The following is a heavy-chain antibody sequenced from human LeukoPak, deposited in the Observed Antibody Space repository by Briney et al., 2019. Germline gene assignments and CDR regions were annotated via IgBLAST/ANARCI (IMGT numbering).Heavy chain of an antibody. V-gene: IGHV3-66*01. CDR1: GFTFSSNY. D-gene: IGHD2-15*01. CDR3: ARGYCRGGSCPFDY. Sequence: GGSLRLSCVASGFTFSSNYMSWVRQAPGKGLEWVSVIYSGGSTDYADSVKGRFTISRDNSKNTLYLQMNSLRAEDMAVYYCARGYCRGGSCPFDYWGQGTLVTVSS. J-gene: IGHJ4*02. CDR2: IYSGGST.